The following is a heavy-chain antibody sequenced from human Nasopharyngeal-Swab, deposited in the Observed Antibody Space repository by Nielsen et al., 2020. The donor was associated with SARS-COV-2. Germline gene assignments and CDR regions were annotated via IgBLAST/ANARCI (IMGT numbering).Heavy chain of an antibody. D-gene: IGHD3-22*01. J-gene: IGHJ4*02. CDR3: ARVGLYSLGYDSSGYYPDY. CDR1: GGSFSGYY. CDR2: IYYSGST. V-gene: IGHV4-31*11. Sequence: SETLSLTCAVYGGSFSGYYWSWIRQHPGKGLEWIGYIYYSGSTYYNPSLKSRVTISVDTSKNQFSLKLSSVTAADTAVYYCARVGLYSLGYDSSGYYPDYWGQGTLVTVSS.